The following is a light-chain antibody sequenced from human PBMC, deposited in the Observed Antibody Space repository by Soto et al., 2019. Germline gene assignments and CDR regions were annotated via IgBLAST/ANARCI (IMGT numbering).Light chain of an antibody. J-gene: IGLJ3*02. V-gene: IGLV2-14*01. CDR1: SSDVGGYNY. Sequence: QSALTQPASVSGSPGQSITISCTGTSSDVGGYNYVSWYQQHPGKAPKLMIHGVSNRPSGISYRFSGSKSGNTASLTISGLQAEDEADYYCSSYTSSNTWVFGGGTKLTVL. CDR3: SSYTSSNTWV. CDR2: GVS.